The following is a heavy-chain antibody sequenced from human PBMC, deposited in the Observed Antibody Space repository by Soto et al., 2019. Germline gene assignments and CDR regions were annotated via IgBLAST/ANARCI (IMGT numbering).Heavy chain of an antibody. D-gene: IGHD5-18*01. CDR3: ATYDVDTAMDH. Sequence: PSETLSLTCTVSSGSISLYYWTWIRQPPGKGLEWIGYIYCSGSTNYNPSLKSRVTMSIDTSKNQFSLKLTSVTAADTAVYYCATYDVDTAMDHWGQGTLVTVSS. CDR1: SGSISLYY. J-gene: IGHJ4*02. CDR2: IYCSGST. V-gene: IGHV4-59*08.